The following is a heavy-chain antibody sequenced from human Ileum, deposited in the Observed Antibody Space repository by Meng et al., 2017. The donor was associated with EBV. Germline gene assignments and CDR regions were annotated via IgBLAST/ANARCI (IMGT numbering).Heavy chain of an antibody. CDR2: IYYSGNT. Sequence: QVQLQESGPGLVKPAETLSLTCTVSGGSVSSGSYYWTWIRQPPGKTLEWLGFIYYSGNTNYNPSLKGRVTLSIDMSKNQFSLNLTSVTAADTAVYYCARWPRSITATGGIEHWGQGTLVTVS. V-gene: IGHV4-61*01. D-gene: IGHD3-10*01. J-gene: IGHJ4*02. CDR1: GGSVSSGSYY. CDR3: ARWPRSITATGGIEH.